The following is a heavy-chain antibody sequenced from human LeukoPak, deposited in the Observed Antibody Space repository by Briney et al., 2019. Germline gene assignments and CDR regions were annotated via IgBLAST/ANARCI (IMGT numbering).Heavy chain of an antibody. V-gene: IGHV3-53*01. J-gene: IGHJ3*02. CDR1: GFTVSSDS. Sequence: GGSLRLSCTVSGFTVSSDSMSWVRQAPGKGLEWVSFIYSGGSTHYSDSAKGRFTISRDNSKNTLYLQMNSLRAEDTAVYYCASLTDIVVVPAAGDAFGIWGQGTMVTVSS. CDR3: ASLTDIVVVPAAGDAFGI. CDR2: IYSGGST. D-gene: IGHD2-2*01.